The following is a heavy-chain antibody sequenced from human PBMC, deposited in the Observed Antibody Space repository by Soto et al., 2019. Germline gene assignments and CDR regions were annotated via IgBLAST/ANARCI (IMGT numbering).Heavy chain of an antibody. D-gene: IGHD5-12*01. CDR1: GGSISSYY. Sequence: TSETLSLTCTVSGGSISSYYWSWFRQPPGKGLEWIGYIYYSGSTNYNPSLKSRVTISVDTSKNQFSLKLSSVTAADTAVYYCASGYSGYEAFDYWGQGTLVTVSS. CDR3: ASGYSGYEAFDY. CDR2: IYYSGST. J-gene: IGHJ4*02. V-gene: IGHV4-59*01.